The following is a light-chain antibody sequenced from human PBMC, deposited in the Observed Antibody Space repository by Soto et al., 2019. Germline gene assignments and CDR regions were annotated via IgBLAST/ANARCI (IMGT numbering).Light chain of an antibody. CDR1: QGISNY. CDR2: AAS. CDR3: QQSHSVPRT. J-gene: IGKJ1*01. Sequence: DIQMTQSPSSLSASVGDRVTMTCRAGQGISNYLNWYQQKPGKAPKVLIYAASSLQSGVPSRFSGSGSGTDFTLTISSLQPEDFATYYCQQSHSVPRTFGQGTRVEIK. V-gene: IGKV1-39*01.